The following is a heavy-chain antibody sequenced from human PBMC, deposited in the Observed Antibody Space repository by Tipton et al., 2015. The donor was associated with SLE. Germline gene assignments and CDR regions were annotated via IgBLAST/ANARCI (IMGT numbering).Heavy chain of an antibody. J-gene: IGHJ4*02. CDR3: ASTPPGNCSSTSCYPRYYFDY. CDR2: IYYSGST. Sequence: TLSLTCTVSGGSISSGGYYWSWIRQHPGKGLEWIGYIYYSGSTYYNPSLKSRVTVSVDTSKNRFSLKLSSVTAADTAVYYCASTPPGNCSSTSCYPRYYFDYWGQGTLVTVSS. CDR1: GGSISSGGYY. D-gene: IGHD2-2*01. V-gene: IGHV4-31*03.